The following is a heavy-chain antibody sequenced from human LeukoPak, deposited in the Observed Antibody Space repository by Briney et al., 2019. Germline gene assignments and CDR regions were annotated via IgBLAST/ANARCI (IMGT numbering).Heavy chain of an antibody. CDR2: IYYSGST. D-gene: IGHD5-24*01. V-gene: IGHV4-31*03. CDR1: GGSISSGGYY. Sequence: SQTLSLTCTVSGGSISSGGYYWSWIRQPPGKGLEWIGYIYYSGSTYYNPSLKSRVTISVDTSKNQFSLQLNSVTPEDTAVYYCARERRDGYNSYFQHWGQGTLVTVSS. CDR3: ARERRDGYNSYFQH. J-gene: IGHJ1*01.